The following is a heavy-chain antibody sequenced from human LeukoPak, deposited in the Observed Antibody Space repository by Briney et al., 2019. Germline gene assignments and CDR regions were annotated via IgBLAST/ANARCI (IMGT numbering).Heavy chain of an antibody. CDR3: ARDPGYGQYMDC. D-gene: IGHD4-17*01. CDR2: ISYDGSYK. V-gene: IGHV3-30*03. Sequence: GGSLRLSCAASGFIFSNYGMHWVRQAPGKGLEWVAIISYDGSYKYYTDSVKGRVTISGDNSKDTLYLEMNSLTAEDTAVYFCARDPGYGQYMDCWGQGTLVTVSS. J-gene: IGHJ4*02. CDR1: GFIFSNYG.